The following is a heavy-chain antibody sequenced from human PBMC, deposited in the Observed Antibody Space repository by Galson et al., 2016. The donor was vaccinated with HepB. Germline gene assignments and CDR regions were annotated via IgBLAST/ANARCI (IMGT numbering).Heavy chain of an antibody. V-gene: IGHV4-61*01. D-gene: IGHD5-24*01. CDR3: ATVPRQRWLQFDQ. J-gene: IGHJ5*02. Sequence: SETLSLTCTVSDVSVSSGSYYWSWIRQPPGKGLEWIGFIHYSGSTKYNPTLKSRVTISVDTSKNQFSLKLTSVTAADTAVYYCATVPRQRWLQFDQWGQGTLVTVSS. CDR1: DVSVSSGSYY. CDR2: IHYSGST.